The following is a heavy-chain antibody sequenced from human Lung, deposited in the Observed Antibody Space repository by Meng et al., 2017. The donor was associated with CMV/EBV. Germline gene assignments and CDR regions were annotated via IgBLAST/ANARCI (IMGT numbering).Heavy chain of an antibody. CDR1: GFTFSSYA. CDR3: AKDALRFLEWLSPRVYYYYYGMDV. D-gene: IGHD3-3*01. Sequence: SXAASGFTFSSYAMSWVRQAPGKGLEWVSAISGSGGSTYYADSVKGRFTISRDNSKNTLYLQMNSLRAEDSAVYYCAKDALRFLEWLSPRVYYYYYGMDVWXQGXTVTVSS. V-gene: IGHV3-23*01. CDR2: ISGSGGST. J-gene: IGHJ6*02.